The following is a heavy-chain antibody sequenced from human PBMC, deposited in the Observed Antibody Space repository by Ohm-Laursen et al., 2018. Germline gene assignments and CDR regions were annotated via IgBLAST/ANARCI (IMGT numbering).Heavy chain of an antibody. CDR2: ISYDGNKK. CDR3: AKDRGSDWYFDV. J-gene: IGHJ2*01. CDR1: GFTFSNHG. D-gene: IGHD3-10*01. V-gene: IGHV3-30*18. Sequence: SLRLSCTASGFTFSNHGMHWVRQAPGKGLEWVAVISYDGNKKYYADSVKGRFTISRDNSKNTLYLQMNSLRAEDTAVYYCAKDRGSDWYFDVWGRGTLVTVSS.